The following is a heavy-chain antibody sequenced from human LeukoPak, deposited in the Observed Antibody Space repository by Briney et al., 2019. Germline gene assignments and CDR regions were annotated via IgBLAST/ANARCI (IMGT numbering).Heavy chain of an antibody. CDR1: GFTFSSYA. Sequence: GGSLRLSCAASGFTFSSYAMSWVRQAPGKGLEWVSAISGSGGSTYYADSVKGWFTISRDNSKNTLYLQMNSLRAEDTAVYYCAKTLKHTYYYDSSGYGWGQGTLVTVSS. CDR3: AKTLKHTYYYDSSGYG. J-gene: IGHJ4*02. D-gene: IGHD3-22*01. CDR2: ISGSGGST. V-gene: IGHV3-23*01.